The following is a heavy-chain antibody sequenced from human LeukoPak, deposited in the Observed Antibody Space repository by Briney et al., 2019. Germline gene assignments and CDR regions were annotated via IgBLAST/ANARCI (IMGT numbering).Heavy chain of an antibody. V-gene: IGHV3-74*01. Sequence: PGGSLRLSCAASGFTFSSFWMHWVRQAPGKGLVWVSRIKSDGTTTTDADSVKGRFTISRDNAKNTLYLQMNSLRAEDTAVYYCARGPYSASWYGSEYFQHWGQGTLVTVS. CDR1: GFTFSSFW. J-gene: IGHJ1*01. D-gene: IGHD6-13*01. CDR2: IKSDGTTT. CDR3: ARGPYSASWYGSEYFQH.